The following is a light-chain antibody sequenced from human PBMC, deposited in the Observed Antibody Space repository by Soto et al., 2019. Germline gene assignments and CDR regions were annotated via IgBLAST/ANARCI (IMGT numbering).Light chain of an antibody. J-gene: IGKJ3*01. V-gene: IGKV1-39*01. CDR2: AVS. CDR1: QSISSY. CDR3: QQNYITPLA. Sequence: DLEMTQSPSSLSASVGVRVTITCRASQSISSYLNWYQQKPGKAPKLLIYAVSNLQSGVPSRFSGSGSGTDFTLTISSLQPEDFATYYCQQNYITPLAFGPGTKVDIK.